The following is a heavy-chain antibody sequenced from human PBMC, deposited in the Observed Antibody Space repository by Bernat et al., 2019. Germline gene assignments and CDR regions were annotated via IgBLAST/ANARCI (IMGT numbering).Heavy chain of an antibody. V-gene: IGHV3-48*04. CDR1: GFTFSSYS. CDR3: ARANCGGDCYFRTYPDY. CDR2: ISSSSSTI. Sequence: EVQLVESGGGLVQPGGSLRLSCAASGFTFSSYSMNWVRQAPGKGLEWVSYISSSSSTIYYADSVKGRFTISRDNAKNSLYLQMNSLRAEDTAVYYCARANCGGDCYFRTYPDYWGQGTLVTVSS. D-gene: IGHD2-21*02. J-gene: IGHJ4*02.